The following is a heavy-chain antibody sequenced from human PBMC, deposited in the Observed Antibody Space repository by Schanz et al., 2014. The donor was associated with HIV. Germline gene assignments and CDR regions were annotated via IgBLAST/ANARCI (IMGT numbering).Heavy chain of an antibody. CDR1: GGSISSGGYY. D-gene: IGHD5-12*01. Sequence: QVHLQESGPGLVKPSQTLSLTCTVSGGSISSGGYYWSWLRQHPVKGLEWIGYIYYRGSTYYNPSRKSRVTISVDSSKYQFSLKLSSVTAADTAVYYCARDESGYGPDCWGQGTLVTVSS. V-gene: IGHV4-31*03. CDR2: IYYRGST. CDR3: ARDESGYGPDC. J-gene: IGHJ4*02.